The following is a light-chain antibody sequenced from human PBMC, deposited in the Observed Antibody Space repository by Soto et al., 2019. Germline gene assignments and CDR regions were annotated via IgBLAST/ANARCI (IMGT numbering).Light chain of an antibody. V-gene: IGKV3-15*01. CDR3: QQYQNWPSIT. CDR2: GSS. CDR1: QSISSN. J-gene: IGKJ5*01. Sequence: EIVMTQSPATLSVSPGERATLSCRASQSISSNLAWYQQKPGQAPRLLIYGSSTRVTGIPARFGGSGSGTEFTLYLSTLQSEDFAVYYCQQYQNWPSITFGQGTRLEIK.